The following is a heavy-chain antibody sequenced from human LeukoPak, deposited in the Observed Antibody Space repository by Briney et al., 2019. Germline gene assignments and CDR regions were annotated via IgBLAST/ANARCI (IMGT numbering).Heavy chain of an antibody. CDR3: ARDDSGSWSFRSPYYFQY. Sequence: GASVTVSCTASAYTFTAYYIHWVRQAPGQGLEWMGWINPKSGGANYARKFLGRVTLTRDTSISTAYMILNSLTTDDTAVYYCARDDSGSWSFRSPYYFQYWGQGSLVTVSS. D-gene: IGHD3-10*01. V-gene: IGHV1-2*02. CDR1: AYTFTAYY. CDR2: INPKSGGA. J-gene: IGHJ4*02.